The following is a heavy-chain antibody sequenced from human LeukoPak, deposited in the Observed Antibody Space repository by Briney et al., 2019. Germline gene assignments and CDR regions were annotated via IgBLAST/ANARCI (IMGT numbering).Heavy chain of an antibody. CDR2: ISSDASYD. D-gene: IGHD4-11*01. V-gene: IGHV3-30*18. CDR3: AEGGNSSINY. J-gene: IGHJ4*02. CDR1: GFTFSSYG. Sequence: GTSLRLTCAASGFTFSSYGMHGVRQAPGKGLEWVAHISSDASYDHYVDSAKGRFTISRDNSKNTLYLQVDSVRGEDTAVYYCAEGGNSSINYWGQGTLVTVSS.